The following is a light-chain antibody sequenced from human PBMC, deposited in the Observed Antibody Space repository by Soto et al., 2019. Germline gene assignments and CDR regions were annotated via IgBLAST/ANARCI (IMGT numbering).Light chain of an antibody. CDR2: DAS. J-gene: IGKJ2*01. Sequence: EIVLTQSPATLSLSPGERATLSCRASQSISSYLAWYQQKPGQAPRLLIYDASNRATGIPTRFSGSGSVTDFTLTISSLEPEDFAVYYCQQRSIWYTFGQGTKLEI. CDR1: QSISSY. V-gene: IGKV3-11*01. CDR3: QQRSIWYT.